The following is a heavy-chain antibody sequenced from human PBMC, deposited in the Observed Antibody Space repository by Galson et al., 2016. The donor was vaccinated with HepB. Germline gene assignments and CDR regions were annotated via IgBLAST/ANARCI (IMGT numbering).Heavy chain of an antibody. J-gene: IGHJ1*01. CDR3: AGGSGWDAEH. Sequence: SLRLSCAASGFTFSDYYMSWIRQAPGKGLEWISYISGSGTYIDYADSVKGRFTISRDNAKNSLYLQMNTLRAEDTAVYYCAGGSGWDAEHWGQGTLVTVSS. D-gene: IGHD1-26*01. CDR2: ISGSGTYI. V-gene: IGHV3-11*05. CDR1: GFTFSDYY.